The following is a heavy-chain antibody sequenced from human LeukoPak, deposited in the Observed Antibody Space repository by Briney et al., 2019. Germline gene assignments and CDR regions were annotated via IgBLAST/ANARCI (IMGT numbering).Heavy chain of an antibody. CDR1: GFTFSIFG. Sequence: PGGSLRLSCAASGFTFSIFGMTWVRQAPGKGLEWVSSISSSSSYIYYADSVKGRFTISRDNAKNSLYLQMNSLRAEDTAVYYCARGGGNFDYWGQGTLVTVSS. V-gene: IGHV3-21*01. CDR2: ISSSSSYI. D-gene: IGHD2-15*01. J-gene: IGHJ4*02. CDR3: ARGGGNFDY.